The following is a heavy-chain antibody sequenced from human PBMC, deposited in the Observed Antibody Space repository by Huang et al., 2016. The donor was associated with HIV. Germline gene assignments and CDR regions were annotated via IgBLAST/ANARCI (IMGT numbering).Heavy chain of an antibody. J-gene: IGHJ4*02. Sequence: QIHLVQSGPEVKQPGASGKVSCKASGYKFNIYEITWVRQTPGQGLEGMGWISGDNGSTRFAQKFQDRLTMTTDVSTSTAYLELRSLRLDDTAVYYCARTKGEFDFWGQGALVTVSS. CDR3: ARTKGEFDF. CDR1: GYKFNIYE. V-gene: IGHV1-18*04. D-gene: IGHD3-16*01. CDR2: ISGDNGST.